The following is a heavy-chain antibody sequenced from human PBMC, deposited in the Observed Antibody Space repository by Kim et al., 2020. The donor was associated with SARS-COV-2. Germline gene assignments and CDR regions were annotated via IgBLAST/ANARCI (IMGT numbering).Heavy chain of an antibody. D-gene: IGHD3-22*01. Sequence: SETLSLTCAVYGGSFSGYCWSWVRQPPGKGLEWVGEINHSGSTNYNPTPKSRVTISVDTSKNQFSLKLISVTAADTAVYYCPRAAYYYDSSGREMDYWGQGTLGTVSS. V-gene: IGHV4-34*01. CDR1: GGSFSGYC. CDR3: PRAAYYYDSSGREMDY. CDR2: INHSGST. J-gene: IGHJ4*02.